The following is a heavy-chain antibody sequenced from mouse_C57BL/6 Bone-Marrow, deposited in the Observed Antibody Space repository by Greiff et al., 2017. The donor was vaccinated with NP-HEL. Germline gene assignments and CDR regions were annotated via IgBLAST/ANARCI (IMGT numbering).Heavy chain of an antibody. CDR2: ILPGSGST. D-gene: IGHD2-4*01. CDR3: ASKDYDAVPAGFAN. CDR1: GYTFTGYW. V-gene: IGHV1-9*01. Sequence: QVQLQQSGAELMKPGASVKLSCKATGYTFTGYWIEWVKQRPGHGLEWIGEILPGSGSTNYNEKFKGKATFTADTSSNTAYMQLSSLTTEDSAIFYGASKDYDAVPAGFANWGKGTLVTVSA. J-gene: IGHJ3*01.